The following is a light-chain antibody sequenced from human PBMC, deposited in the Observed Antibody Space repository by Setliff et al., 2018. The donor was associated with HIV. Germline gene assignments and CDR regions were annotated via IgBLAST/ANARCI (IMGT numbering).Light chain of an antibody. Sequence: QSALAQPASVSGSPGQSITISCTGPSSDVGGYNSVSWYQQHSGKVPKLMIYDVSNRPSGVSNRFSGSKSGNTASLTISGLQAEDEADYYCSSYTSTSTPYVFGTGTKVTVL. CDR1: SSDVGGYNS. CDR2: DVS. J-gene: IGLJ1*01. V-gene: IGLV2-14*03. CDR3: SSYTSTSTPYV.